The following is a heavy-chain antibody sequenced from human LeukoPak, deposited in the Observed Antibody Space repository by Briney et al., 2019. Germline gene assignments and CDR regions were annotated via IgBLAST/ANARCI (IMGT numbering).Heavy chain of an antibody. CDR2: ITTNGGRT. CDR3: ARGRLVVTALDY. Sequence: GGSLRLSCAASGFTSSSYTMHWVRQAPGKGLEYVSAITTNGGRTYFANSFKGRFTISRDNSKSTLYLQMGSLRTEDMAVYYCARGRLVVTALDYWGQGTLVTVS. V-gene: IGHV3-64*01. J-gene: IGHJ4*02. CDR1: GFTSSSYT. D-gene: IGHD2-21*02.